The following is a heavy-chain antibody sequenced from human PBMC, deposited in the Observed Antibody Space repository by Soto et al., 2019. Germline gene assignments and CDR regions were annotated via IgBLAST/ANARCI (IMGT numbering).Heavy chain of an antibody. Sequence: SETLSLTCTVSGGSISSYYWSWIRQPPGKGLEWIGYIYYSGSTNYNPSLKSRVTISVDTSKNQFSLKLSSVTAADTAVYYCARVAGVTRTTVPLPYYYYMDVWGKGTTVTVSS. D-gene: IGHD4-4*01. J-gene: IGHJ6*03. CDR3: ARVAGVTRTTVPLPYYYYMDV. CDR2: IYYSGST. CDR1: GGSISSYY. V-gene: IGHV4-59*01.